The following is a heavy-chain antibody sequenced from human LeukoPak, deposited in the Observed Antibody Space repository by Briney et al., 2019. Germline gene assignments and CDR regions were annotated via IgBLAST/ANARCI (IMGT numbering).Heavy chain of an antibody. V-gene: IGHV4-59*01. Sequence: SETLSLTCTVSGGSISSYYWNWIRQPPGKGLEWIGYISYSGTPHYNPSLKSRVTISVDPSKNQLSLSLSSVTAADTAVYYCARVFDDYGDYFLDYWGQGTLVTVSS. J-gene: IGHJ4*02. D-gene: IGHD4-17*01. CDR1: GGSISSYY. CDR2: ISYSGTP. CDR3: ARVFDDYGDYFLDY.